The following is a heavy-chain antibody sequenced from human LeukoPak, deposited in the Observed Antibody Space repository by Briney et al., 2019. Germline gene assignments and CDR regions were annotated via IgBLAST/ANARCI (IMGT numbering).Heavy chain of an antibody. CDR1: GGSFSGYY. CDR2: IYYSGST. Sequence: TSETLSLTCAVYGGSFSGYYWSWIRQPPGKGLEWIGYIYYSGSTNYNPSLKTRVTISVDTSKNQFSLKVNSVTAADTAVYYCARIVANPDAFDIWGQGTMVTVSS. D-gene: IGHD5-12*01. J-gene: IGHJ3*02. V-gene: IGHV4-59*01. CDR3: ARIVANPDAFDI.